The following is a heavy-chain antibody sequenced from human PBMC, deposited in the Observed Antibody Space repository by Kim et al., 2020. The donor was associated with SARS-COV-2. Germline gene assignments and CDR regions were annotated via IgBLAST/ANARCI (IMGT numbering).Heavy chain of an antibody. J-gene: IGHJ4*01. D-gene: IGHD2-15*01. CDR1: GFTFSSYG. CDR2: ISYDGSNK. CDR3: AREAPYCSGGSCYGDY. Sequence: GGSLRLSCAASGFTFSSYGMHWVRQAPGKGLEWVAVISYDGSNKYYADSVKGRFTISRDNSKNTLYLQMNSLRAKDTAVYYCAREAPYCSGGSCYGDYWG. V-gene: IGHV3-33*05.